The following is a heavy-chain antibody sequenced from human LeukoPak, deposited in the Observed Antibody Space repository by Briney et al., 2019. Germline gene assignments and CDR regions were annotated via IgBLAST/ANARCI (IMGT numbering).Heavy chain of an antibody. D-gene: IGHD6-13*01. CDR2: INPNSGGT. Sequence: ASVKVSCKASGGTFSSYAISWVRQAPGQGLEWMGWINPNSGGTNYAQKFQGRVTMTRDTSISTAYMELSRLRSDDTAVYYCARGGGTRSEYSSSRRYFDYWGQGTLVTVSS. J-gene: IGHJ4*02. V-gene: IGHV1-2*02. CDR1: GGTFSSYA. CDR3: ARGGGTRSEYSSSRRYFDY.